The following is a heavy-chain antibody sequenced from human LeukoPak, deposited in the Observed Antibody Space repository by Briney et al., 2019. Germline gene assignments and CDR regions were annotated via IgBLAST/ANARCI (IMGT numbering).Heavy chain of an antibody. J-gene: IGHJ4*02. CDR3: ARDPERGFDY. V-gene: IGHV3-7*01. D-gene: IGHD3-10*01. CDR1: GFTFSSSW. Sequence: GGSLRLSCAASGFTFSSSWMTWVRQAPGKGLGWVASIKDDGRDKYYVDSVKGRFTISRDNAKNSAFLQMNSLRAEDTAVYYCARDPERGFDYWGQGALVTVSS. CDR2: IKDDGRDK.